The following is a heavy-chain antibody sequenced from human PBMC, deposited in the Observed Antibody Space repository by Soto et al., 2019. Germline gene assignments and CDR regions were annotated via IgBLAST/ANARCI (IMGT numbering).Heavy chain of an antibody. V-gene: IGHV1-2*04. CDR3: ARSMVYAIPVYDY. D-gene: IGHD2-8*01. CDR2: INPNSGGT. J-gene: IGHJ4*02. Sequence: ASVKVSCKASGYTFTGYYMHWVRQAPGQGLEWMGWINPNSGGTNYAQKFQGWVTMTRDTSISTAYMELSRLRSDDTAVYYCARSMVYAIPVYDYRGQGTLVTVSS. CDR1: GYTFTGYY.